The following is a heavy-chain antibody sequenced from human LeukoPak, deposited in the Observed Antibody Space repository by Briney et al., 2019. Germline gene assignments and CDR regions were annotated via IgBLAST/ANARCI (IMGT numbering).Heavy chain of an antibody. CDR2: IIPLLGTT. J-gene: IGHJ5*02. Sequence: SVSVSCKVSGGSFSSYSISWVRQPPGQGLEWMGGIIPLLGTTSYALKFQGRVTITADESTTTAYMELSSLRSEDTAMYYCARGKGLYDILNLDLWGQGTLVTVSS. V-gene: IGHV1-69*13. D-gene: IGHD3-9*01. CDR3: ARGKGLYDILNLDL. CDR1: GGSFSSYS.